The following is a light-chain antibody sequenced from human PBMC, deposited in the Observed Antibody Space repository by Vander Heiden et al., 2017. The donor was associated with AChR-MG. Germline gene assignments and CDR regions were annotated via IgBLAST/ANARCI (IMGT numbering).Light chain of an antibody. Sequence: DIVMTQSPLSLPVTPGEPASISCRSSQSLLHSNGYNYLDWYLQKPGQSPQLLIYLGSSRASGVPDRFSGSGSGTDFTLKISRVEAEDVGVYYCRQPLQTRFTFGHETKVDIK. CDR3: RQPLQTRFT. CDR1: QSLLHSNGYNY. CDR2: LGS. V-gene: IGKV2-28*01. J-gene: IGKJ3*01.